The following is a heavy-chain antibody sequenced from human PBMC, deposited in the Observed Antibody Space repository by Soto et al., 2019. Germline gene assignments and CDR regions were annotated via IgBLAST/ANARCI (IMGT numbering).Heavy chain of an antibody. CDR1: GYTFTSYG. Sequence: ASVKVSCKASGYTFTSYGISWVRQAPGQGLEWMGWISAYNGNTNYAQKLQVRVTMTTDTSTSTAYMELRRLRSDDTAVYYCARVRTELRFLVRGLPDYWGQGTLVTVSS. V-gene: IGHV1-18*04. CDR3: ARVRTELRFLVRGLPDY. CDR2: ISAYNGNT. D-gene: IGHD3-3*01. J-gene: IGHJ4*02.